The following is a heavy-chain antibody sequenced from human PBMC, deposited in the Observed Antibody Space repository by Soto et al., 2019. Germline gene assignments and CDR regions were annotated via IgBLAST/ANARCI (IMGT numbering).Heavy chain of an antibody. CDR3: AGASLYYYYYGMDV. V-gene: IGHV3-53*02. CDR2: IYSGGST. CDR1: GFTVSSNY. J-gene: IGHJ6*02. Sequence: EVQLVETGGGLIQPGGSLRLSCAASGFTVSSNYMSWVRQAPGKGLEWVSVIYSGGSTYYADSVKGRFTISRDNSKNTLYLQMNSLRAEDTAVYYCAGASLYYYYYGMDVWGQGTTVTVSS.